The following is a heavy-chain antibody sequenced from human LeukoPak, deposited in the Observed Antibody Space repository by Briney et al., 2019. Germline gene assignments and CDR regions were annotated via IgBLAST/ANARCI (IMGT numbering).Heavy chain of an antibody. J-gene: IGHJ4*02. D-gene: IGHD2-2*02. CDR1: GFTFSSYA. V-gene: IGHV3-30-3*01. CDR2: ISYDGSNK. CDR3: ARARNLGYCSSTSCHNKLLDY. Sequence: GGSLRLSCAASGFTFSSYAMHWVRQAPGKGLEWVAVISYDGSNKYYADSVKGRFTISRDNAKNSLYLQMNSLRAEDTAVYYCARARNLGYCSSTSCHNKLLDYWGQGALVTVSS.